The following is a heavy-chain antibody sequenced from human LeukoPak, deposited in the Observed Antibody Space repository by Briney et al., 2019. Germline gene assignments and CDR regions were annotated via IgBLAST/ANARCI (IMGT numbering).Heavy chain of an antibody. J-gene: IGHJ4*02. V-gene: IGHV1-8*01. CDR2: MSPNSGNT. Sequence: ASVKVSCKASGYTFTSYDISWVRQATGQGLEWMGWMSPNSGNTGYAQKFQGRVIMTRNTSISTAYMELSSLRSEDTAVYYCARWFGELLVDYWGQGTLVTVSS. CDR1: GYTFTSYD. D-gene: IGHD3-10*01. CDR3: ARWFGELLVDY.